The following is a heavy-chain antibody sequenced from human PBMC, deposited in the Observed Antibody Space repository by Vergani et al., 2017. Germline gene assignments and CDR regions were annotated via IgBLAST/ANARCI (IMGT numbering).Heavy chain of an antibody. Sequence: EVQLVQSGAEVKKPGESLIISCQISGYSFTNYWIGWVGQMPGKGLEWMGIIHPADSDTRYSPSFQGQVTISVDKSISTAYLQRIRLRASDSAMHYLYRLYWRDRIGSKYFDYWGQGTLVTVSS. CDR2: IHPADSDT. J-gene: IGHJ4*02. V-gene: IGHV5-51*01. D-gene: IGHD1-26*01. CDR1: GYSFTNYW. CDR3: YRLYWRDRIGSKYFDY.